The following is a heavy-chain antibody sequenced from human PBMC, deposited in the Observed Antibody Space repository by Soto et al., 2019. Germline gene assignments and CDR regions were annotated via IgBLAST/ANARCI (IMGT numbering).Heavy chain of an antibody. J-gene: IGHJ4*02. D-gene: IGHD2-8*01. Sequence: ASETLSLTCTVSGGSISSSSYYWGWIRQPPGKGLEWIGSIYYSGSTYYNPSLKSRVTISVDTSKNQFSLKLSSVTAADTAVYYCARHVDVWQVNGYYFDYWGQGTLVTVSS. CDR3: ARHVDVWQVNGYYFDY. CDR2: IYYSGST. CDR1: GGSISSSSYY. V-gene: IGHV4-39*01.